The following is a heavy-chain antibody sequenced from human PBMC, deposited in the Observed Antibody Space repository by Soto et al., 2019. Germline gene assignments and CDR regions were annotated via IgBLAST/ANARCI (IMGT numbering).Heavy chain of an antibody. Sequence: GGSLRLSCAASGFTFSGSAMHWVRQASGKGLEWVGRIRSKANSYATAYAASVKGRFTISRDDSKNTAYLQMNSLKTEDTAVYYCTSPGIAVAGRYFDYWGQGTLVTVSS. D-gene: IGHD6-19*01. CDR2: IRSKANSYAT. V-gene: IGHV3-73*01. CDR1: GFTFSGSA. J-gene: IGHJ4*02. CDR3: TSPGIAVAGRYFDY.